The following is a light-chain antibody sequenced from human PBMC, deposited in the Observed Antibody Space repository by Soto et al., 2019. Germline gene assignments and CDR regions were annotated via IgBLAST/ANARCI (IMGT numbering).Light chain of an antibody. J-gene: IGLJ2*01. CDR3: QCYDINLGGGV. Sequence: QPVVTQPPSVSGATDQRVTISCTGSSSNIGAGYDVHWYQQLPGTAPKVLIYGNNNRPSGVPDRFSGSKSGTSASLAISGLQAEDEADYYCQCYDINLGGGVFGGGIKLTVL. CDR2: GNN. V-gene: IGLV1-40*01. CDR1: SSNIGAGYD.